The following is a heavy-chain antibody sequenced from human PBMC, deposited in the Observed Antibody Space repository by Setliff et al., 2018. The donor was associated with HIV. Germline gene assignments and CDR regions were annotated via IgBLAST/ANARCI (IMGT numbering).Heavy chain of an antibody. Sequence: GESLKISCRYYGYSFTSHWIGWVRQMPGKGLQWMGILYPGDSDTKYSPSFQGQVTISADRSISTVYLQWNSLRASDTAMYYCARQASWGYYFDYWGQGTLVTVSS. CDR2: LYPGDSDT. CDR3: ARQASWGYYFDY. CDR1: GYSFTSHW. J-gene: IGHJ4*02. D-gene: IGHD3-16*01. V-gene: IGHV5-51*01.